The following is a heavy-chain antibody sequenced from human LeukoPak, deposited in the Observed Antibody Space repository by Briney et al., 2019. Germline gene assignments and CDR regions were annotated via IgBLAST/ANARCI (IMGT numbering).Heavy chain of an antibody. Sequence: ASVKDSCKSSRYTFTRYGISWVRQAPGQGREGMGWIRAYNGNTNYAQKLQGRVTMTTDTSTSTAYMELRSLRSDDTAVYYCARDIGDYGDPNSFDYWGQGNLVTVSS. V-gene: IGHV1-18*01. CDR1: RYTFTRYG. J-gene: IGHJ4*02. CDR3: ARDIGDYGDPNSFDY. CDR2: IRAYNGNT. D-gene: IGHD4-17*01.